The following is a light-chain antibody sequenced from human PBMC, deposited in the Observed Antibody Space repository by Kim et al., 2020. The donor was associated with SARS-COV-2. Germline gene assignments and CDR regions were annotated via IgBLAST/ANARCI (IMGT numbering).Light chain of an antibody. CDR2: DAS. CDR1: QSINNW. V-gene: IGKV1-5*01. J-gene: IGKJ1*01. Sequence: DIQMTQSPSTLSASIGDRVTITCRASQSINNWLAWYQQKPGKAPKVLIYDASTLQSGVPSRFSGSKSGTEFTLTISSRQPDDSAVYYCQQYSTYSWTFGRGTKVDIK. CDR3: QQYSTYSWT.